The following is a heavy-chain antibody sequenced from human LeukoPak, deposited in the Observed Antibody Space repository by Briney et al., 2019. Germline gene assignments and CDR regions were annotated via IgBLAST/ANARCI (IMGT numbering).Heavy chain of an antibody. CDR3: ARHGARYGGIDY. CDR2: IYYSGST. D-gene: IGHD4-23*01. V-gene: IGHV4-59*08. Sequence: SETLSLTCTVSGGSISSYYWRWIRQPAGKGLEWIGYIYYSGSTNYNPSLKSRVTISVDTSKNQFSLKLSSVTAADTAVYYCARHGARYGGIDYWGQGTLVTVSS. CDR1: GGSISSYY. J-gene: IGHJ4*02.